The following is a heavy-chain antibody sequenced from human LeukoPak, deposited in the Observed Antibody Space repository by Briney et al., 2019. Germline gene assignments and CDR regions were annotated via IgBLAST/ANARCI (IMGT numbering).Heavy chain of an antibody. D-gene: IGHD3-22*01. CDR1: GGSISNYY. CDR2: IYYSGST. J-gene: IGHJ5*02. Sequence: SETLSLTCTVSGGSISNYYWSWIRQPPGKGLEWIGFIYYSGSTTYNPSLKSRATISVDSSKNQFSLKLSSVTAADTAVYYCARGTMMVGPWGQGTLVTVSS. CDR3: ARGTMMVGP. V-gene: IGHV4-59*01.